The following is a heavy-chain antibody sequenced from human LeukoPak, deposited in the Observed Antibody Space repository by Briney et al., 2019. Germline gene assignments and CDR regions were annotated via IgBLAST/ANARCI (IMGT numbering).Heavy chain of an antibody. D-gene: IGHD2-2*01. Sequence: PGGSLRLSCAASGFTFSSYAMHWVRQAPGKGLEWVAVISYDGSNKYCADSVKGRFTISRDNSKNTLYLQMNSLRAEDTAVYYCARAYCSSTSCLDAFDIWGQGTMVTVSS. CDR1: GFTFSSYA. CDR2: ISYDGSNK. CDR3: ARAYCSSTSCLDAFDI. V-gene: IGHV3-30-3*01. J-gene: IGHJ3*02.